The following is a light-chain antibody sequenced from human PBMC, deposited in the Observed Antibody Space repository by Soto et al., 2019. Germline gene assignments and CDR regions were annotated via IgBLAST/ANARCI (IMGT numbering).Light chain of an antibody. CDR2: AAS. CDR1: QSISSY. CDR3: QQSYSTPLT. J-gene: IGKJ4*01. V-gene: IGKV1-39*01. Sequence: DIHMTQSRSTLSSSGGDTFTITCGASQSISSYLDWYQQKPGKAPKLLIYAASSLQSGVPSRFSGSGSGTDFTLTISSLQPEDFATYYCQQSYSTPLTFGGGTKVDI.